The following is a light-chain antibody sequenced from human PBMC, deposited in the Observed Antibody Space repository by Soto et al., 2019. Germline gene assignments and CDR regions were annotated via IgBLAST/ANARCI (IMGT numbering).Light chain of an antibody. CDR2: SAS. V-gene: IGKV1-39*01. CDR1: ETMNKH. CDR3: QQSFRTPYT. J-gene: IGKJ2*01. Sequence: DIQMTQSPSSLSASVGDRVTITCRASETMNKHLNWYQQKPGQAPNLLIYSASDFQSGVPSRFSGSGSGTEFTLTISGLQPEDVATYYCQQSFRTPYTFGQGTDLEI.